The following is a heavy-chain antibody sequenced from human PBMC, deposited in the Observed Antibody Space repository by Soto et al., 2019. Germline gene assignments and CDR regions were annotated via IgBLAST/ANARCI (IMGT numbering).Heavy chain of an antibody. Sequence: ETLSLTCTVSGDSISSSDHYWGWIRQPPGKGLEWIGNIYYSGSTYYNPSLKSGVTISVDTSRNQFSLKLSSVTAADSAVYYCARLLGSSFSTSCWRRYFASWGPGTLVTVSS. CDR3: ARLLGSSFSTSCWRRYFAS. J-gene: IGHJ4*02. D-gene: IGHD2-2*01. CDR1: GDSISSSDHY. V-gene: IGHV4-39*01. CDR2: IYYSGST.